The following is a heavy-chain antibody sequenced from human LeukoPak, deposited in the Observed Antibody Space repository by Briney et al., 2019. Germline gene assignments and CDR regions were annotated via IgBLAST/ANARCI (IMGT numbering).Heavy chain of an antibody. J-gene: IGHJ5*02. CDR2: NSDGSST. Sequence: GGSLRLSRAASGFTFSSYWMHWVRQAPGKGLVWVSRNSDGSSTSYADSVKGRFTISRDNAKNTLYLQMNSLRAEDTAVYYCASSNWFDPWGQGTLVTVSS. CDR1: GFTFSSYW. CDR3: ASSNWFDP. V-gene: IGHV3-74*01.